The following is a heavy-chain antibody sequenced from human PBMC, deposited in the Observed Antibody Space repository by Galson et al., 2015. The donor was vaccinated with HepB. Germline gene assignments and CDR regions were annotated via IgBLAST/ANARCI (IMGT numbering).Heavy chain of an antibody. J-gene: IGHJ5*02. CDR2: ISGSGNTI. Sequence: SLRLSCAASGFIFSDYYMSWIRQAPGKGLEWVSSISGSGNTIYYAYSVKGRLTISRDNAKNSLYLQINSLRAEDTAVYYCARAALCWFDPWGQGTLVTVSS. CDR1: GFIFSDYY. V-gene: IGHV3-11*01. CDR3: ARAALCWFDP. D-gene: IGHD3-16*01.